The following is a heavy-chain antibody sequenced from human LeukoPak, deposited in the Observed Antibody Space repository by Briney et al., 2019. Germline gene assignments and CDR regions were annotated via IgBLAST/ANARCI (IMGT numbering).Heavy chain of an antibody. CDR2: IYHSGST. J-gene: IGHJ6*02. Sequence: SGTLSLTCAVSGGSISSSNWWSWVRQPPGQGLELIGEIYHSGSTNYNPSLKSRVTISVDKSKNQFSLKLSSVTAADTAVYYCARAPEDDYGDPDAARYGMDVWGQGTTVTVSS. D-gene: IGHD4-17*01. V-gene: IGHV4-4*02. CDR3: ARAPEDDYGDPDAARYGMDV. CDR1: GGSISSSNW.